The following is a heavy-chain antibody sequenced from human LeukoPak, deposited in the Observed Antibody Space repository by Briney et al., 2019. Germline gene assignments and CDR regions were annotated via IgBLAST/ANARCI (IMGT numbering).Heavy chain of an antibody. Sequence: GESLKISCKGSGYSFTTYWIGWVRQMPGKGLEWMGIIYPGDSDTRYSPSFQGQVTISADKSICTAYLQWSSLKASDTAMYYCATPNYYDTSGYYSPIWGQGTMVTVSS. J-gene: IGHJ3*02. CDR1: GYSFTTYW. CDR3: ATPNYYDTSGYYSPI. D-gene: IGHD3-22*01. V-gene: IGHV5-51*01. CDR2: IYPGDSDT.